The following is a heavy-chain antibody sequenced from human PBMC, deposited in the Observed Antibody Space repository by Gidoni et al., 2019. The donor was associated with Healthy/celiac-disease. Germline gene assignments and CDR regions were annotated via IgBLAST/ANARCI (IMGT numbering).Heavy chain of an antibody. D-gene: IGHD5-18*01. CDR3: ARAPHRYSYGTDY. CDR1: GGSISSGSYY. Sequence: QVQLQESGPGLVKPSQTLSLTCTVSGGSISSGSYYWSWIRQPAGKGLEWIGRIYTSGSTNYNPSLKSRVTISVDTSKNQFSLKLSSVTAADTAVYYCARAPHRYSYGTDYWGQGTLVTVSS. CDR2: IYTSGST. V-gene: IGHV4-61*02. J-gene: IGHJ4*02.